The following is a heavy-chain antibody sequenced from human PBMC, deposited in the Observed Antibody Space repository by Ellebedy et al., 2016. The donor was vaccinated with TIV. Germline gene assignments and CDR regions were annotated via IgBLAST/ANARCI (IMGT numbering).Heavy chain of an antibody. CDR1: GFTFSRFA. CDR3: ARFPQWLLLGDAFDV. J-gene: IGHJ3*01. D-gene: IGHD6-19*01. V-gene: IGHV3-23*01. Sequence: PGGSLRLSCAGSGFTFSRFAISRVRQAPGKGLEWVSAISGSGGTTYYADSVKGRFTISRDNSKNTLYLQLNSLRAEDTAVFYCARFPQWLLLGDAFDVWGQGTMVTVSS. CDR2: ISGSGGTT.